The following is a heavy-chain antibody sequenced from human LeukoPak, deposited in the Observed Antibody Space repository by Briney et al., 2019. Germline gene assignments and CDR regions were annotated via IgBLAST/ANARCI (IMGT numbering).Heavy chain of an antibody. CDR2: ISWDGDHT. Sequence: GGSLRLLCAASGFPFHHYTIHWVRQAPGKGLEWVSLISWDGDHTYYADSVDGRFTISRQNNKNSMYLQMNSLRNEDTALYYCAKGMNYYDSSIYYYEGDAFDIWGQGTMVTVSS. V-gene: IGHV3-43*01. CDR1: GFPFHHYT. D-gene: IGHD3-22*01. J-gene: IGHJ3*02. CDR3: AKGMNYYDSSIYYYEGDAFDI.